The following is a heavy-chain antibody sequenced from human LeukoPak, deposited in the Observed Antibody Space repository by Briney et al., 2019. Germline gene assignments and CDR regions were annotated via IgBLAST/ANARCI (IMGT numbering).Heavy chain of an antibody. V-gene: IGHV3-73*01. CDR3: TSRRWFGESLGYYFDY. CDR1: GFTFSGSA. CDR2: IRSKANSYAT. J-gene: IGHJ4*02. D-gene: IGHD3-10*01. Sequence: GGSLRLSCAASGFTFSGSAMHWVRQASGKGLEWVGRIRSKANSYATAYAASVKGRFTISRDDSKNTAYLQMNSLKTEDTAVYYCTSRRWFGESLGYYFDYWGQGTLVTVSS.